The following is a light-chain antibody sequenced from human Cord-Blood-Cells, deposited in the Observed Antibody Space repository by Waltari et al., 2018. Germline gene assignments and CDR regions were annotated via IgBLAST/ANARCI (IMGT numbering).Light chain of an antibody. Sequence: QPALPQPASVSGSPAPAVTISSPGTSSDVGSYTLATWYQQHPGKAPKLMIYEGSKRPSGVSNRFSGSKSGNTASLTISGLQAEDEADYYCCSYAGSSTWVFGGGTKLTVL. CDR2: EGS. J-gene: IGLJ3*02. V-gene: IGLV2-23*01. CDR3: CSYAGSSTWV. CDR1: SSDVGSYTL.